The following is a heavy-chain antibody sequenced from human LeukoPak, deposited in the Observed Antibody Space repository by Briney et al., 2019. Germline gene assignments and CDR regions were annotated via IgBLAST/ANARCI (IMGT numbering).Heavy chain of an antibody. D-gene: IGHD6-19*01. CDR2: IYYSGST. J-gene: IGHJ5*02. CDR1: GGSISSYY. CDR3: AREVGGSGWFPTPGRYNWFDP. V-gene: IGHV4-59*12. Sequence: SETLSLTCTVSGGSISSYYWSWIRQPPGKGLEWIGYIYYSGSTNYNPSLKSRVTISVDTSKNQFSLKLSSVTAADTAVYYCAREVGGSGWFPTPGRYNWFDPWGQGTLVTVSS.